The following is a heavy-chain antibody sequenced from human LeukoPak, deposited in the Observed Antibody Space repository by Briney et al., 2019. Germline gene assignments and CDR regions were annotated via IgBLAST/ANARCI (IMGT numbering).Heavy chain of an antibody. CDR1: GGSISSYY. Sequence: SETLSLTCTVSGGSISSYYWSWIRQPPGKGLEWIGYIYYSGSTNYNPSLKSRVTISVDTSKNQFSLKLSSVTAADTAVYYCARDEIVVVPAAISGASRYYYYYYSMDVWGQGTTVTVSS. D-gene: IGHD2-2*01. CDR2: IYYSGST. V-gene: IGHV4-59*01. J-gene: IGHJ6*02. CDR3: ARDEIVVVPAAISGASRYYYYYYSMDV.